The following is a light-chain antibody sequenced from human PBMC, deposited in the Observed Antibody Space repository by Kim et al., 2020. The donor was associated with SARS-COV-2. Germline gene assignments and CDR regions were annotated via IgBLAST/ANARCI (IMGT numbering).Light chain of an antibody. CDR2: GKN. CDR3: NSRGSNDNVL. Sequence: SSELTQDPAVSVALGQTVRITCQGDSLRSYYATWYQQKPGRAPIVVIYGKNNRPSGIPDRFSGSSSGDTASLTITGTQAGDEADYYCNSRGSNDNVLFGGGTKVTVL. V-gene: IGLV3-19*01. CDR1: SLRSYY. J-gene: IGLJ2*01.